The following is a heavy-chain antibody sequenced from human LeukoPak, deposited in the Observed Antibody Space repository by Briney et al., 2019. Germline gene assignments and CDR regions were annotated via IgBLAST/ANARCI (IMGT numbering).Heavy chain of an antibody. CDR1: GFTFSSYS. Sequence: GGSLRLSCAASGFTFSSYSMNWVRQAPGKGLEWVSSISSSSSYIYYADSVKGRFTISRDNAKNSLYLQMNSLRAEDTAVYYCAREGEAYSSSSAFGYWGQGTLVTVSS. V-gene: IGHV3-21*01. D-gene: IGHD6-6*01. CDR3: AREGEAYSSSSAFGY. J-gene: IGHJ4*02. CDR2: ISSSSSYI.